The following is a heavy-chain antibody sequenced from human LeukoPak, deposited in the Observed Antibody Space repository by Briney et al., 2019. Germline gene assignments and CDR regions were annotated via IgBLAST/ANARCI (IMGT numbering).Heavy chain of an antibody. CDR1: GFTFSSYG. D-gene: IGHD3-22*01. J-gene: IGHJ4*02. CDR3: ARVAGTAYDSTSVFDY. V-gene: IGHV3-30*02. CDR2: IRYGGSDK. Sequence: GGSLRLSCAASGFTFSSYGMHWVRQAPGKGLEWVTFIRYGGSDKYYADSVKGRFTISRDNAKNSLYLQMNSLRAEDTAVYYCARVAGTAYDSTSVFDYWGQGTLVTVSS.